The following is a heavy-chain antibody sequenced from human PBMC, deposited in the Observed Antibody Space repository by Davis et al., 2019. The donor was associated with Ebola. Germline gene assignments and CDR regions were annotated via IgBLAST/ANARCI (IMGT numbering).Heavy chain of an antibody. D-gene: IGHD1-26*01. J-gene: IGHJ4*02. CDR2: INPSGGST. V-gene: IGHV1-46*01. Sequence: AASVKVSCKASGYTFTSYYMHWVRQAPGQGLEWMGIINPSGGSTSYAQKFQGRVTMTRDTSTSTVYMELSSLRSEDTAVYYCARFHGSTKRTAYFDYWGQGTLVTVSS. CDR1: GYTFTSYY. CDR3: ARFHGSTKRTAYFDY.